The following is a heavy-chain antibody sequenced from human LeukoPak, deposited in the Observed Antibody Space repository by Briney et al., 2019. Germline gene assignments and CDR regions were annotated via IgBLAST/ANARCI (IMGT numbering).Heavy chain of an antibody. CDR3: ARRGRFGGRDGGEGFDL. D-gene: IGHD3-16*01. CDR1: GGSISSYY. Sequence: PSETLSLTCTVSGGSISSYYWSWLRQPPGKGLEWIGYIYYSGSTNYNPSLKSRVTISVDTSKNQFSLKLSSVTAADTAVYYCARRGRFGGRDGGEGFDLWGQGTMVTVS. CDR2: IYYSGST. V-gene: IGHV4-59*12. J-gene: IGHJ3*01.